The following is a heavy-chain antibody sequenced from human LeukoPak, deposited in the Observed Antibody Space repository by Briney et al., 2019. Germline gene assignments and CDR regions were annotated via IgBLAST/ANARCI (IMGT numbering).Heavy chain of an antibody. D-gene: IGHD1-1*01. J-gene: IGHJ4*02. CDR3: AKEGWRETTFDY. CDR1: GFTFDDYV. Sequence: QTGGSLRLSCAASGFTFDDYVMNWVRQAPGKGLEWVSGISWNSGSIGYADSVKGRFTISRDNAKNSLYLQMNSLRAEDTALYYCAKEGWRETTFDYWGQGTLVTVSS. CDR2: ISWNSGSI. V-gene: IGHV3-9*01.